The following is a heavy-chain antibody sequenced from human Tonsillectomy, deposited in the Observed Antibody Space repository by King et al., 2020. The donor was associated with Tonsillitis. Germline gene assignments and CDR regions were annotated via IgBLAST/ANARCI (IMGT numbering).Heavy chain of an antibody. J-gene: IGHJ6*02. D-gene: IGHD6-13*01. CDR3: ARTGGAASSVDYYLYGMDV. Sequence: VQLVESGGGLVQPGGSLRLSCAASGFTVSSNYITWVRQAPGKGLEWVSVIYSDGRTYYADSVKGRFTISRHNSKNTLYLQMNSLRAEDTAVYYCARTGGAASSVDYYLYGMDVWGQGTTVTVSS. V-gene: IGHV3-53*04. CDR1: GFTVSSNY. CDR2: IYSDGRT.